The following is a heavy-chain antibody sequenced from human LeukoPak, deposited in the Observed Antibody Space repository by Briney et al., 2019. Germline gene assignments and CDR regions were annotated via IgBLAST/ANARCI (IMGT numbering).Heavy chain of an antibody. CDR2: IYHSGST. Sequence: SETLSLTCTASGDSISTYYWSWIRQPPGKGLEWIGYIYHSGSTKYNPSLKSRVTISVDTSQNQFSLKLSSVTAADTAVYYCARDGYSGSDALWGQGTLVTVSS. J-gene: IGHJ4*02. V-gene: IGHV4-59*01. D-gene: IGHD5-12*01. CDR1: GDSISTYY. CDR3: ARDGYSGSDAL.